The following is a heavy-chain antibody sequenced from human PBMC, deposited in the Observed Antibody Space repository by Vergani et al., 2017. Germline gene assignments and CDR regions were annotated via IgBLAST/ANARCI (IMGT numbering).Heavy chain of an antibody. V-gene: IGHV3-21*01. CDR3: ARDGGSGVEVPAAIRYYYYYMDV. CDR2: ISGRSNK. CDR1: GFSFSTYS. Sequence: EVQLQESGGGLVKPGGSLRVSCAASGFSFSTYSINWVRQAPGKGLEWVSSISGRSNKYYADSVKGRFTISRDNSKNTLYLQMNSLRAEDTAVYYCARDGGSGVEVPAAIRYYYYYMDVWGEGTTVTVSS. J-gene: IGHJ6*03. D-gene: IGHD2-2*01.